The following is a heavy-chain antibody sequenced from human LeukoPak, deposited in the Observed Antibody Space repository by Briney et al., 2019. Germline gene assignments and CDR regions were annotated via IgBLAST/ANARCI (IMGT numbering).Heavy chain of an antibody. J-gene: IGHJ4*02. CDR1: GGSISSGGYY. D-gene: IGHD4-17*01. V-gene: IGHV4-31*03. Sequence: SQTLSLTCTVSGGSISSGGYYWSWIRQHPGKGLEWIGYIYYGGSTYYNPSLKSRVTISVDTSKNQFSLKLSSVTAADTAVYYCARVTVTHAVVDYWGQGTLVTVSS. CDR2: IYYGGST. CDR3: ARVTVTHAVVDY.